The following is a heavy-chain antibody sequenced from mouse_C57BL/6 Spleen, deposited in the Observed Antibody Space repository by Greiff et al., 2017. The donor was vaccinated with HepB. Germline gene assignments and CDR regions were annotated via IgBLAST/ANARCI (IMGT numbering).Heavy chain of an antibody. V-gene: IGHV5-17*01. Sequence: EVKVVESGGGLVKPGGSLKLSCAASGFTFSDYGMHWVRQAPEKGLEWVAYISSGSSTIYYADTVKGRFTISRDNAKNTLFLQMTSLRSEDTAMYYCARLHSVVWGTGTTVTVSS. J-gene: IGHJ1*03. CDR1: GFTFSDYG. CDR2: ISSGSSTI. CDR3: ARLHSVV.